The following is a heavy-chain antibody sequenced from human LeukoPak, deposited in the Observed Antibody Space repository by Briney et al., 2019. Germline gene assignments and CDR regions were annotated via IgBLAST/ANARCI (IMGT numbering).Heavy chain of an antibody. V-gene: IGHV4-34*01. CDR3: ARGLDGYNYNY. CDR2: INHSGST. Sequence: SETLPLTCAVYGGSFSGYYWSWIRQSPGKGLEWIGEINHSGSTHYNPSLKSRVTLSVDTSKNQFSLRLSSVTAADTAVYYCARGLDGYNYNYWGQGTLVTVSS. J-gene: IGHJ4*02. D-gene: IGHD5-24*01. CDR1: GGSFSGYY.